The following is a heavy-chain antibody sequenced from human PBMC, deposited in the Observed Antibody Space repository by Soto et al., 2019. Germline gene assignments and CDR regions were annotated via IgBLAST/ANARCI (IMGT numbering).Heavy chain of an antibody. CDR1: GYSFTSYW. D-gene: IGHD3-10*01. CDR2: IDPSDSYT. V-gene: IGHV5-10-1*01. CDR3: ARHLDYHGSGPTLTGFYYYGMDV. Sequence: PXDSLKVSWQCSGYSFTSYWISLVLQMPGKGLEWMGRIDPSDSYTNYSPSFQGHVTISADKSISTAYLQWSSLKASDTAMYYCARHLDYHGSGPTLTGFYYYGMDVCGQRTTVTISS. J-gene: IGHJ6*02.